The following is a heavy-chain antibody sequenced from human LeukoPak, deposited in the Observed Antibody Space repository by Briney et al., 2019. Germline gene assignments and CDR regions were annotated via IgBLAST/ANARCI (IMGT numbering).Heavy chain of an antibody. CDR2: IYHSGST. J-gene: IGHJ4*02. D-gene: IGHD5-18*01. CDR1: GDSINSSNW. V-gene: IGHV4-4*02. Sequence: SGTLSLTCAVSGDSINSSNWWSWVRQPPGKGLEWIGEIYHSGSTNYNPSLKSRVTISVDKSKNQFSLKLSSVTAADTAVYYCARVRGYSYGWRGPIDYWGQGTLVTVSS. CDR3: ARVRGYSYGWRGPIDY.